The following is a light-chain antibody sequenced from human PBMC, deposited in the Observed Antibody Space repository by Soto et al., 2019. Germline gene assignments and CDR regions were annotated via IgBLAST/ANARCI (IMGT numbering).Light chain of an antibody. Sequence: QSALTQPRSVSVSPGQSVTISCTGTSSDVGGYNYVSWYQQHPGKAPKLMIYDVSKRPSGVPDRFSGSKSGNTASLTISGLQGEDEDDYYCCSYAGSYYVFGTGTELTVL. CDR1: SSDVGGYNY. J-gene: IGLJ1*01. CDR3: CSYAGSYYV. V-gene: IGLV2-11*01. CDR2: DVS.